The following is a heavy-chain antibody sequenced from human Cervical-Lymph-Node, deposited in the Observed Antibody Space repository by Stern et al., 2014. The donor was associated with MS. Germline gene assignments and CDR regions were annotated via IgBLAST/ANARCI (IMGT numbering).Heavy chain of an antibody. CDR2: IFYRGST. J-gene: IGHJ4*02. V-gene: IGHV4-59*01. CDR3: ARVLRRRVIGAPGAGYYFDY. D-gene: IGHD6-13*01. Sequence: QVQLQESGPGLVQPSETLSLTCTVSGDSINYYYRGWIRQPPGKALEWIGYIFYRGSTTYNPSLKSRVTISVDTSKNQFSLNLSSVTAADTAVYYCARVLRRRVIGAPGAGYYFDYWGQGTLVTVPS. CDR1: GDSINYYY.